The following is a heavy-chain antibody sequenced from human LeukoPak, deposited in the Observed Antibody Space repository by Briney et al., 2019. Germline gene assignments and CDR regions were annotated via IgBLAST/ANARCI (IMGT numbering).Heavy chain of an antibody. Sequence: SETLSLTCTVSDDSISDYYRGWIRQPPGKGLEWIGYFYNSGRSTYNPSLKSRVIISADTSKNQFSLKLNSVTAADTAVYYCARVVYGDSSKDFDYWGQGTLVTVSS. CDR2: FYNSGRS. J-gene: IGHJ4*02. V-gene: IGHV4-59*12. D-gene: IGHD4-17*01. CDR1: DDSISDYY. CDR3: ARVVYGDSSKDFDY.